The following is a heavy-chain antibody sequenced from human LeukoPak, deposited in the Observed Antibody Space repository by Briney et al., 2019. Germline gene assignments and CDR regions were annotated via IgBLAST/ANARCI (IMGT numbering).Heavy chain of an antibody. Sequence: SETLSLTCTVSGGSMSSYYWSWIRQPPGKGLEWIGYIYYSGSTKYNPSLKSRVTISVDTSKNQFSLKLSSVTAADTAVYYCARGFGGPSATGFDYWGQGTLVTVSS. J-gene: IGHJ4*02. V-gene: IGHV4-59*08. D-gene: IGHD1-14*01. CDR3: ARGFGGPSATGFDY. CDR2: IYYSGST. CDR1: GGSMSSYY.